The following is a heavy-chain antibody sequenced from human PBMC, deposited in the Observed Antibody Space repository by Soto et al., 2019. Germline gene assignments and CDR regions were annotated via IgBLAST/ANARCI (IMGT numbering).Heavy chain of an antibody. D-gene: IGHD3-10*01. Sequence: QVQLVESGGGVVQPGRSLRLSCAASGFTFSIYGMHWVRQAPGKGLEWVAVIWNDGSNKYYGDSVKGRFTISRDNSKNTLYLLMNSLSADHTAAYYCARAVRPFEYWGQGTLVTVSS. CDR1: GFTFSIYG. V-gene: IGHV3-33*01. CDR3: ARAVRPFEY. CDR2: IWNDGSNK. J-gene: IGHJ4*02.